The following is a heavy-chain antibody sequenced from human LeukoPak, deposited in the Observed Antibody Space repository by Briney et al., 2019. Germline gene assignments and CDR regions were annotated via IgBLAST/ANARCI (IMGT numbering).Heavy chain of an antibody. V-gene: IGHV3-9*01. CDR3: AKDMWEAHRVDYFDY. D-gene: IGHD1-26*01. Sequence: GGSLRLSCAASGFTFDDYAMHWVRQAPGKGLEWVSGISWNSGSIGYADSVKGRFTISRDNAKNSLYLQMNSLRAEDTALYYCAKDMWEAHRVDYFDYWGQGTLVTVSS. J-gene: IGHJ4*02. CDR2: ISWNSGSI. CDR1: GFTFDDYA.